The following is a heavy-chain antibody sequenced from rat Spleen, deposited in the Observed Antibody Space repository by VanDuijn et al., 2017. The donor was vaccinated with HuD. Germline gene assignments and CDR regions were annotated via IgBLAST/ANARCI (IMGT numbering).Heavy chain of an antibody. Sequence: EVQLVESGGGRVQPGRSLKLSCVASGITFNNYWMTWIRQAPGKGLEWVASISNAGDTYYPDSVKGRFSISRENAKSTTYLHMNSLRSEDTATYYCSPLPGHNLDYWGQGTLVTVSS. J-gene: IGHJ3*01. V-gene: IGHV5-31*01. CDR3: SPLPGHNLDY. D-gene: IGHD1-4*01. CDR1: GITFNNYW. CDR2: ISNAGDT.